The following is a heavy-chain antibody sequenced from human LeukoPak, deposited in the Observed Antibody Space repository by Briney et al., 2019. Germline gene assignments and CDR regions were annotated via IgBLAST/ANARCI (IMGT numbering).Heavy chain of an antibody. CDR2: IYYSGST. V-gene: IGHV4-39*07. J-gene: IGHJ5*02. Sequence: SETLSLTCTVSGGSISSSSYYWGWIRQPPGKGLEWIGSIYYSGSTYYNPSLKSRVTISVDTSKNQFSLKLSSVTAADTAVYYCARDRALALQSYWFDPWGQGTLVTVSS. CDR3: ARDRALALQSYWFDP. D-gene: IGHD5-24*01. CDR1: GGSISSSSYY.